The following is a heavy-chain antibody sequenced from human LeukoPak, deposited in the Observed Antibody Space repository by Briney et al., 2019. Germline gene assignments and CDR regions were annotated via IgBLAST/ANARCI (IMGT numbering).Heavy chain of an antibody. J-gene: IGHJ4*02. CDR3: AKDKGSSWSGGFDY. Sequence: PGGSLRLSCAASGFSFDDYAMHWVRQAPGKGLEWVSGISWNTGSIGYADSEKGRFTISRDNAKNSLYLQMNSLRAEDTALYYCAKDKGSSWSGGFDYWGQGTLVTVSS. CDR2: ISWNTGSI. D-gene: IGHD6-13*01. CDR1: GFSFDDYA. V-gene: IGHV3-9*01.